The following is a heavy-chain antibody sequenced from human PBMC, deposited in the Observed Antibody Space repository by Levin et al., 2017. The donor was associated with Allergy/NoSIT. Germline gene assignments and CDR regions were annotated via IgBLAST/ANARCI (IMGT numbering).Heavy chain of an antibody. D-gene: IGHD5-12*01. CDR1: GGFISSGGYS. CDR3: ARVGYGADWYFDL. J-gene: IGHJ2*01. V-gene: IGHV4-30-2*01. Sequence: SQTLSLTCAVSGGFISSGGYSWSWIRQPPGKGLEWIGYIYHSGSTYYNPSLKSRVTISVDRSKNQFSLKLSSVTAADTAVYYCARVGYGADWYFDLWGRGTLVTVSS. CDR2: IYHSGST.